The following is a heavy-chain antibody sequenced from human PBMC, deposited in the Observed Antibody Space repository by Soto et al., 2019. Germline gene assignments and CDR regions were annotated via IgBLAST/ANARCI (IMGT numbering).Heavy chain of an antibody. J-gene: IGHJ3*01. CDR1: GFTFSSYD. V-gene: IGHV3-13*01. CDR2: IDIAGNT. Sequence: EVQLVESGGGLVQPGGSLRLSCAASGFTFSSYDMHWVRQATEKGLEWVSAIDIAGNTYYPVSVRGRFTISRENAKNSLYLQINTLRASDTAVYYCAREGERGSGDSVDALDVWGQGTLVTVSS. CDR3: AREGERGSGDSVDALDV. D-gene: IGHD3-10*01.